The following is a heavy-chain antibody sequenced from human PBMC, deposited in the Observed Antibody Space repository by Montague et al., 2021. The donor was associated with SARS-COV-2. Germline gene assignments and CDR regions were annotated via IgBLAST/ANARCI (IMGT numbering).Heavy chain of an antibody. V-gene: IGHV6-1*01. D-gene: IGHD2-2*01. CDR2: TYYRSKWYN. J-gene: IGHJ4*02. CDR3: ARIPVGSKYYFDF. CDR1: GDSVSSNIAT. Sequence: CAISGDSVSSNIATWNWIRQSPSRGPEWLGRTYYRSKWYNDYAESVKSRIIIDPNTSKHQFSLHLNSVTPEDTAVYYCARIPVGSKYYFDFWGQGTLVTVSS.